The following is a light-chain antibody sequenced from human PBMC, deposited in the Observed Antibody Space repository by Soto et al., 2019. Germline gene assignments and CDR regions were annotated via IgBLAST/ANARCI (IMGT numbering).Light chain of an antibody. V-gene: IGLV1-47*01. CDR3: AAWDDSLSAVV. CDR1: SSNIGSNY. Sequence: QSVLTQPPSASGTPGQRVTISCSGSSSNIGSNYVYWYQHLPGTAPKLLIYRNNQRPSGVPDRFSGSKSGTSASLAISGLRSEDEADYYCAAWDDSLSAVVFGGGTKLNVL. J-gene: IGLJ2*01. CDR2: RNN.